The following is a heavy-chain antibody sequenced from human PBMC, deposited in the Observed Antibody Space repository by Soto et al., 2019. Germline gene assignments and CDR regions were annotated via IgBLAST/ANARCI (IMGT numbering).Heavy chain of an antibody. V-gene: IGHV1-69*13. CDR2: IIPIFGTA. Sequence: ASVKFSCKASGGTFSSYAISWVRQAPGQGLEWMGGIIPIFGTANYAQKFQGRVTITADESTSTAYMELSNLRSEDTAVYYCARDRGYSYGLGYWGQGTLVTVSS. J-gene: IGHJ4*02. D-gene: IGHD5-18*01. CDR1: GGTFSSYA. CDR3: ARDRGYSYGLGY.